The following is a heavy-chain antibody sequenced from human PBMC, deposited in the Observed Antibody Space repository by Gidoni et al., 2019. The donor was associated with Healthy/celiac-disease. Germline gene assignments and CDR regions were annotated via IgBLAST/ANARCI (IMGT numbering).Heavy chain of an antibody. CDR3: TRVLYYYDSSGYYYEYFQH. V-gene: IGHV3-49*04. J-gene: IGHJ1*01. Sequence: EVQLVESGGGLVQPGRSLRLSCTASGFTFRDYAMSWVRQAPGKGLEWVGFIRSKADGGTTEYAASVKGRFTSSRDDSKSIAYLQMNSLKTEDTAVYYCTRVLYYYDSSGYYYEYFQHWGQGTLVTVSS. CDR1: GFTFRDYA. CDR2: IRSKADGGTT. D-gene: IGHD3-22*01.